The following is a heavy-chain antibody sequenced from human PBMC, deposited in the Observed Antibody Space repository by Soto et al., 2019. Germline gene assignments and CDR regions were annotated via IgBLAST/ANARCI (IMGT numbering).Heavy chain of an antibody. J-gene: IGHJ5*01. Sequence: PSETLSLTCSVSGDSISTVDYFWAWVRQPPGQALEYIGYIYKSATTYYNPSFESRVAISLDTSKSQFSLNVTSLTAADTAVYFCARGRYCLTGRCFPNWFDSWGPGTLVTVPQ. CDR1: GDSISTVDYF. CDR3: ARGRYCLTGRCFPNWFDS. D-gene: IGHD2-15*01. V-gene: IGHV4-30-4*01. CDR2: IYKSATT.